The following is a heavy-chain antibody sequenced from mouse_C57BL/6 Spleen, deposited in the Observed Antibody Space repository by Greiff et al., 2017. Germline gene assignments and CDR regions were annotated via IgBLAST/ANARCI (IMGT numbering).Heavy chain of an antibody. D-gene: IGHD2-3*01. V-gene: IGHV1-4*01. Sequence: QVQLQESGAELARPGASVKMSCKASGYTFTSYTMHWVKQRPGQGLEWIGYINPSSGYTKYNQKFKDKATLTADKSSSTAYMQLSSLPSEDSAVYYCSRLGGGYYYMDWWGQGTTRTVSS. J-gene: IGHJ2*01. CDR2: INPSSGYT. CDR3: SRLGGGYYYMDW. CDR1: GYTFTSYT.